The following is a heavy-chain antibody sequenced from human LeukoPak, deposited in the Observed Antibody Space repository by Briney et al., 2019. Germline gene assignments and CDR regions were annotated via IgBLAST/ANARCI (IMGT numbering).Heavy chain of an antibody. D-gene: IGHD2-2*01. CDR1: GGYISSYY. V-gene: IGHV4-59*01. Sequence: SETLSLTCTVSGGYISSYYWSWIRQPPGKGLEWIGYIYYSGSTNYNPSLKSRVTISVDTSKNQFSLKLSSVTAADTAVYYCANTVVVPDYYYMDVWGKGTTVTVSS. CDR3: ANTVVVPDYYYMDV. J-gene: IGHJ6*03. CDR2: IYYSGST.